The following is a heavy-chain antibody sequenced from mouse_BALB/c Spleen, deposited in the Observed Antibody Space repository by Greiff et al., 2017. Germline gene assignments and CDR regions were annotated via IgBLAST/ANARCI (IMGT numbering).Heavy chain of an antibody. V-gene: IGHV6-6*02. Sequence: DVKLQESGGGLVQPGGSLKLSCVASGFTFSSYWMSWVRQSPEKGLEWVADIRLKSDNYATHYAESVKGKFTISRDDSKSRLYLQMNSLRAEDTGIYYCTSHYETRYLDVWGAGTTVTVSS. CDR1: GFTFSSYW. CDR3: TSHYETRYLDV. D-gene: IGHD1-1*01. J-gene: IGHJ1*01. CDR2: IRLKSDNYAT.